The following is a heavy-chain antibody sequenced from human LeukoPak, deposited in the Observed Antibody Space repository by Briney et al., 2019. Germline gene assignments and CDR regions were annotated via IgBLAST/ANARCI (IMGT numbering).Heavy chain of an antibody. CDR1: GFTFSSYA. J-gene: IGHJ6*03. CDR3: ARDCAKIRFLEWSSLYYYYMDV. V-gene: IGHV3-23*01. D-gene: IGHD3-3*01. CDR2: ISGSGGST. Sequence: PGGSLRLSCAASGFTFSSYAMSWVRQAPGKGLEWVSAISGSGGSTYYADSVKGRFTISRDNAKNSLYLQMNSLRAEDTAVYYCARDCAKIRFLEWSSLYYYYMDVWGKGTTVTVSS.